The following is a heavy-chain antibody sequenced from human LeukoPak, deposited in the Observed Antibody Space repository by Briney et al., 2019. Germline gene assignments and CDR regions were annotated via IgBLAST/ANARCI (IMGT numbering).Heavy chain of an antibody. V-gene: IGHV4-31*03. J-gene: IGHJ3*02. D-gene: IGHD2-2*01. CDR3: ARDCSSTSCPLDAFDI. CDR2: IYYSGST. Sequence: SQTLSLTCTVSGGSISSGGYYWSWIRQHPGKGLEWIGYIYYSGSTYYNPSLKSRVTISVDTSKNQFSLKLSSVTAADTAVYYCARDCSSTSCPLDAFDIWGQGTMVTVSS. CDR1: GGSISSGGYY.